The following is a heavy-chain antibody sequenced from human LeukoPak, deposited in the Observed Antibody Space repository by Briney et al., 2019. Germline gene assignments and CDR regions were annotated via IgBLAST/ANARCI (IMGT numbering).Heavy chain of an antibody. V-gene: IGHV1-69*05. D-gene: IGHD6-13*01. CDR1: GGTFSSYA. Sequence: GASVKVSCKASGGTFSSYAISWVRQAPGQGLEWMGGIIPIFGTANYAQKFQGRVTITTDESTSTAYMELSSLRSEDTAGYYCARGKSSSWYPTDAFDIWGQGTMVTVSS. CDR3: ARGKSSSWYPTDAFDI. CDR2: IIPIFGTA. J-gene: IGHJ3*02.